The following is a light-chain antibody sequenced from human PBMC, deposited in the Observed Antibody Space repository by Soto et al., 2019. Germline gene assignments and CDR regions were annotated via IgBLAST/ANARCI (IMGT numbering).Light chain of an antibody. Sequence: IQMTQSPSSLSASVGDRVTITCRASQSISSYLNWYQQKPGKAPKLLIYAASSLQSGVPSRFSGSGSGTDFTLTISSLQPEDFATYYCLQHNSYPLTVGGGTKVDIK. J-gene: IGKJ4*01. V-gene: IGKV1-17*01. CDR2: AAS. CDR1: QSISSY. CDR3: LQHNSYPLT.